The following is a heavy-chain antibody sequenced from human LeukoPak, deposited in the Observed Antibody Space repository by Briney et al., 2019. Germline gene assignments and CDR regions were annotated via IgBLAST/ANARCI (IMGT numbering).Heavy chain of an antibody. V-gene: IGHV3-7*01. D-gene: IGHD2-15*01. J-gene: IGHJ3*02. CDR3: ARVCSGGSCYPLGDAFDI. CDR1: GFTLSSYW. Sequence: GGSLRLSCAASGFTLSSYWMSWVRQDPGKGLEWVANIKQDGSEKYYVDSVKGRFTISRDNAKNSLYLQMNSLRAEDTAVYYCARVCSGGSCYPLGDAFDIWGQGTMVTVSS. CDR2: IKQDGSEK.